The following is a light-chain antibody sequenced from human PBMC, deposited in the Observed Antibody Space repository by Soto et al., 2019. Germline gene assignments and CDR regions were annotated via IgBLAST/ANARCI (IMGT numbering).Light chain of an antibody. J-gene: IGKJ4*01. V-gene: IGKV3-15*01. Sequence: EIAMTQSPATLSVSPGEGATLSCRASQSVSGNLAWYQQKPGQAPRLLIYGASTRATGIPARFSGSGSGTEFTLTISSLQSEDFAVYYCQQYNNWPPLTFGGGTKVEIK. CDR2: GAS. CDR1: QSVSGN. CDR3: QQYNNWPPLT.